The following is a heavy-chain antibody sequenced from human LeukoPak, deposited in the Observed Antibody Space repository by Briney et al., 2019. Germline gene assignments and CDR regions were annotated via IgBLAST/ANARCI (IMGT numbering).Heavy chain of an antibody. V-gene: IGHV3-23*01. D-gene: IGHD3-22*01. CDR1: GFTFSTYA. CDR3: AKDVNSSGYYLGFDY. Sequence: HPGGSLRLSCAASGFTFSTYAMSWVRQAPGKGLEWVTTISGGGDKQYADHVKGRFTVSRDDSKNTLYLQMNSLRAEDTALYYCAKDVNSSGYYLGFDYWGQETLVTVSS. J-gene: IGHJ4*02. CDR2: ISGGGDK.